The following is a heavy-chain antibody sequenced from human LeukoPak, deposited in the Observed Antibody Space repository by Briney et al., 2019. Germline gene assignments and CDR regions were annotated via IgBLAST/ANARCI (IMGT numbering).Heavy chain of an antibody. Sequence: GSLRLSCAASGFTFSRHGMNWIRQPPGKGLEWVGHISYSGGTKYNPSLQSRVTISIDTSKNQFSLNLSSVTAADTAVYYCARRVIMSATGVPDTWLDPWGQGILVTVSS. V-gene: IGHV4-59*08. D-gene: IGHD2-8*02. CDR2: ISYSGGT. CDR3: ARRVIMSATGVPDTWLDP. CDR1: GFTFSRHG. J-gene: IGHJ5*02.